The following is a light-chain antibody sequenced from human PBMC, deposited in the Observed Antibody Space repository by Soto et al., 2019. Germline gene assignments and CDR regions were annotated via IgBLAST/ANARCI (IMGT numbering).Light chain of an antibody. Sequence: IQLTQSPSSLSASVGDRVTITCRASQGISSYLAWYQQKPGKAPNLLVYAASTLQSGVPSRFSGSGSGTEFTLTISSLQPEDFATYYCQQLNSYPYTFGQGTKLEIK. V-gene: IGKV1-9*01. CDR1: QGISSY. J-gene: IGKJ2*01. CDR2: AAS. CDR3: QQLNSYPYT.